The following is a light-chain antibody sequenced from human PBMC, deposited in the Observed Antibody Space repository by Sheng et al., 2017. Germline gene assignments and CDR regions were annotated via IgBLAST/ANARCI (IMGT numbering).Light chain of an antibody. CDR2: GAS. V-gene: IGKV1-12*01. CDR3: QQVNCFPL. J-gene: IGKJ5*01. CDR1: QTIYTF. Sequence: DIQLTQSPSSLSASVGDRVTITCRAGQTIYTFVNWYVQKPGTAPQLLIHGASNLQSGVPSRFSGSASETDFTLTNSSLQPEDFASCCRQQVNCFPLFGQGSRLE.